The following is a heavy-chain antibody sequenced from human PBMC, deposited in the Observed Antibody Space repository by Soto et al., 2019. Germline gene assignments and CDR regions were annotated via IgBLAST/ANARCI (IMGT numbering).Heavy chain of an antibody. V-gene: IGHV4-59*08. CDR1: GGSISSYY. CDR3: ARLYGLDAFDI. Sequence: PSETLSLTCTVSGGSISSYYWSWIRQPPGKGLEWIGYIYYRGSTNYNPSLKSRVTISIDTSKNQFSLKLSSVTAADTAVYYCARLYGLDAFDIWGQGTMVTVSS. J-gene: IGHJ3*02. CDR2: IYYRGST. D-gene: IGHD3-16*02.